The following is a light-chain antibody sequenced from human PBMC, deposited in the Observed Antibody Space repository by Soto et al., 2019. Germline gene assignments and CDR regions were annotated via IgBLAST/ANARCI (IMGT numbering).Light chain of an antibody. J-gene: IGLJ1*01. CDR1: SSDVGCYNY. Sequence: QSALTQPASVSGSPGQSITISCTGTSSDVGCYNYVSWYQQHPGKAPKLMIYDVSNRPSGVSDRFSGSKSGNTASLTISGLQAEDEADYYCSSYTSSSTPLYVFGTGTKVTVL. CDR2: DVS. V-gene: IGLV2-14*01. CDR3: SSYTSSSTPLYV.